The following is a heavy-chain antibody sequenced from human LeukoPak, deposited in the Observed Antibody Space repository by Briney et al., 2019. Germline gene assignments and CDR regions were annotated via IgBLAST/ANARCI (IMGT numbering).Heavy chain of an antibody. D-gene: IGHD6-19*01. CDR2: ILYDGSNK. J-gene: IGHJ4*02. Sequence: GGSLRLSCAASGFTFSSYGMHWVRQAPGKGLEWVAFILYDGSNKYYADSVKGRFTISRDNSKNTLYLQMNSLRAEDTAVYSCRQGSRTTPVDGNFDYWGQRTLVTVSS. CDR1: GFTFSSYG. CDR3: RQGSRTTPVDGNFDY. V-gene: IGHV3-30*02.